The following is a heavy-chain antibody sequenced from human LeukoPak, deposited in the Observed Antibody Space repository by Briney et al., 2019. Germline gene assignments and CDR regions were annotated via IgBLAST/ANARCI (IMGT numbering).Heavy chain of an antibody. CDR1: GYTFTGYF. J-gene: IGHJ4*02. V-gene: IGHV1-2*02. CDR2: INPKSGVT. D-gene: IGHD1-1*01. CDR3: ARVRVYNSGTPFDS. Sequence: ASVKVSCKASGYTFTGYFMHWVRQPPAQGPEWMGLINPKSGVTRYVQKFPGRVTMTRDTAINTVHMELTSLISDDTAVHYGARVRVYNSGTPFDSWGQASLVTDPS.